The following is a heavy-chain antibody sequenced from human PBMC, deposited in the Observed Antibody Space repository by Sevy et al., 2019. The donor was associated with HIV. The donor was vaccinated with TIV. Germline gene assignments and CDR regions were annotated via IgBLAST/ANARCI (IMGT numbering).Heavy chain of an antibody. CDR3: ARDPVANDYSDY. CDR2: ISSSSTYI. V-gene: IGHV3-21*01. D-gene: IGHD2-15*01. CDR1: GFTFCTYS. Sequence: GGSLRLSCAASGFTFCTYSMKWVRQAPGKGLEWVSSISSSSTYIYYADSVKGRFTVSRDNAKNSLYLQMNGLRAEDTAVYYCARDPVANDYSDYWGQGTLVTVSS. J-gene: IGHJ4*02.